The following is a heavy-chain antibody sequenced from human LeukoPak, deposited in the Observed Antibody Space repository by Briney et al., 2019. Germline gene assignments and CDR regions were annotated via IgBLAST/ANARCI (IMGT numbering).Heavy chain of an antibody. CDR2: ISSSGSTI. Sequence: PGGSLRLSCAASGFTFSDYYMSWIRQAPGKGLEWVAYISSSGSTIYYADSVKGRFTISRDNAKNSLYLQMNSLRTEDTAVYYCARDLDYYDSSGYSPLDYWGQGTLVTVSS. J-gene: IGHJ4*02. CDR3: ARDLDYYDSSGYSPLDY. V-gene: IGHV3-11*04. CDR1: GFTFSDYY. D-gene: IGHD3-22*01.